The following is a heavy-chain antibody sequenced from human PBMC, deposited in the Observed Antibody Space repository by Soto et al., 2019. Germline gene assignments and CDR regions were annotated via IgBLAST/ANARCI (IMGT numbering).Heavy chain of an antibody. V-gene: IGHV1-69*13. CDR1: GGTFSTYG. J-gene: IGHJ5*02. Sequence: ASVKVSCKASGGTFSTYGFRWVRQAPGQGLEWTGGIIPIFGTANYAQKFQGRVTIIADESTRRDCMDLSSLRSEDTAVYFCGRDLTSNANCIDPWGQGTLVTVSS. CDR3: GRDLTSNANCIDP. D-gene: IGHD2-2*01. CDR2: IIPIFGTA.